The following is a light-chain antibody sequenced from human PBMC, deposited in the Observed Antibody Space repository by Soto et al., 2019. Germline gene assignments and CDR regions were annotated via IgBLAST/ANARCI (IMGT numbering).Light chain of an antibody. V-gene: IGKV3-15*01. CDR2: GAS. J-gene: IGKJ1*01. CDR1: QSVSSK. Sequence: EMVMTQSPATLSVSRGEGATLSCRASQSVSSKLAWYQQKPGQAPRLLIYGASTRATGIPARFSGSGFGTDFTLTISSVQSEDFAVYYCQQYNNWPRTFGQGTKVEIK. CDR3: QQYNNWPRT.